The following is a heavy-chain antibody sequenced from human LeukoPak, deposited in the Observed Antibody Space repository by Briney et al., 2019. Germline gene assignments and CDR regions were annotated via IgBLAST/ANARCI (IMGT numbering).Heavy chain of an antibody. J-gene: IGHJ4*02. D-gene: IGHD3-22*01. Sequence: GGSLRLSCAASGFTFSSYEMNWVRKAPGKGLEWVSYISSSGSTIYYADSVKGRFTISRDNAKNSLYLQMNSLRAEDTAVYYCARDRNYDSSGYYYQGGYWGQGTLVTVSS. V-gene: IGHV3-48*03. CDR3: ARDRNYDSSGYYYQGGY. CDR2: ISSSGSTI. CDR1: GFTFSSYE.